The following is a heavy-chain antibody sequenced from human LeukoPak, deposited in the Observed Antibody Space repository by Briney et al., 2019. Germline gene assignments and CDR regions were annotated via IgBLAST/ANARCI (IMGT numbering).Heavy chain of an antibody. V-gene: IGHV4-34*01. CDR2: INHSGST. CDR1: GGSFSGYY. CDR3: ARAPRYYYDSSGAFDY. Sequence: SETLSLTCAVYGGSFSGYYWSWIRQPPGKGLEWIGEINHSGSTNYNPSLKSRVTISVDTSKNQFSLKLSSVTAADTAVYYCARAPRYYYDSSGAFDYWGQGTLVTVSS. J-gene: IGHJ4*02. D-gene: IGHD3-22*01.